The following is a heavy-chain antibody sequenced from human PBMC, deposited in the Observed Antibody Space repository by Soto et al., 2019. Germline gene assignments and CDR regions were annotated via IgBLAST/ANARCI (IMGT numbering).Heavy chain of an antibody. CDR3: AKVAGGLGYFDL. D-gene: IGHD3-16*01. V-gene: IGHV3-23*01. CDR1: GFIFSDYA. CDR2: ISASGGNI. Sequence: EVQLLESGGGLAWPGGSLRLSCVASGFIFSDYAMTWVRQAPGKGLEWVATISASGGNIEYTDSLKGRFTISRDNSKNTLYLQLNGLTADDTAVHYCAKVAGGLGYFDLWGRGTLVTVSS. J-gene: IGHJ2*01.